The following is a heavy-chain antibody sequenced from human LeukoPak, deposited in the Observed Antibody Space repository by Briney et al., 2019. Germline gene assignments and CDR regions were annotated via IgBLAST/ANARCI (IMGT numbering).Heavy chain of an antibody. CDR2: IYPGDSDT. CDR3: ARQGTPSSGSYLSYYYYMDV. D-gene: IGHD3-10*01. Sequence: GASLKISCKGSGYSFTSYWIGWVRQMPGKGLEWMGIIYPGDSDTRYSPSFQGQVTISADKSISTAYLQWSSLKASDTAMYYCARQGTPSSGSYLSYYYYMDVWGKGTTVTVSS. V-gene: IGHV5-51*01. J-gene: IGHJ6*03. CDR1: GYSFTSYW.